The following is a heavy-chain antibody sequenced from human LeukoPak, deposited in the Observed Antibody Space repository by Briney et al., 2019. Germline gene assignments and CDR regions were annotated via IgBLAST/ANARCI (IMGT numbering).Heavy chain of an antibody. D-gene: IGHD1-1*01. CDR1: GFTFSSYG. Sequence: GGSLRLSCAASGFTFSSYGMHWVRQAPGKWLEWVAFIRYDGSNKYYADSVKGRFTISRDNSKNTLYLQMNSLRAEDTAVYYCAKDPRKGGLQASFDYWGQGTLVTVST. V-gene: IGHV3-30*02. J-gene: IGHJ4*02. CDR2: IRYDGSNK. CDR3: AKDPRKGGLQASFDY.